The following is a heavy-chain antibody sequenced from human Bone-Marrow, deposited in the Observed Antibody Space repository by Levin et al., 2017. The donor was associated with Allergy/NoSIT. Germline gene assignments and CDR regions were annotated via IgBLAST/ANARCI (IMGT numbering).Heavy chain of an antibody. CDR2: IYYSGST. V-gene: IGHV4-59*01. CDR3: TRFWSGLDY. CDR1: GGSISPYK. Sequence: PSETLSLTCAVSGGSISPYKWSWVRQPPGGGVEWIGYIYYSGSTVYNPSLKGRLTISLDTSKNHFSLSLDSVTPADTAVYYCTRFWSGLDYWGRGTLVTVSS. J-gene: IGHJ4*02. D-gene: IGHD3-3*01.